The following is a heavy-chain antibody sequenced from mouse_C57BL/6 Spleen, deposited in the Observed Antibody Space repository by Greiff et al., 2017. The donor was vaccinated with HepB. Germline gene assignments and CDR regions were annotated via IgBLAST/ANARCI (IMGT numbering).Heavy chain of an antibody. J-gene: IGHJ4*01. CDR2: ISYDGSN. Sequence: EVKLMESGPGLVKPSQSLSLTCSVTGYSITSGYYWNWIRQFPGNKLEWMGYISYDGSNNYNPSLKNRISITRDTSKNQFFLKLNSVTTEDTATYYCARVPYYYGSSYGYAMDYWGQGTSVTVSS. CDR3: ARVPYYYGSSYGYAMDY. V-gene: IGHV3-6*01. CDR1: GYSITSGYY. D-gene: IGHD1-1*01.